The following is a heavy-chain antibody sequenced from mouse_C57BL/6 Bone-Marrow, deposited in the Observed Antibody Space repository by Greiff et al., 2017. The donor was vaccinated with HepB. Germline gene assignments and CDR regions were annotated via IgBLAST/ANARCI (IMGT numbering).Heavy chain of an antibody. D-gene: IGHD1-1*01. Sequence: EVQVVESGGGLVQPGGSLKLSCAASGFTFSDYYMYWVRQTPEKRLEWVAYISNGGGSTYYPDTVKGRFTISRDNAKNTLYLQMSRLKSEDTAMYYCARHSPYGHYYYAMDYWGQGTSVTVSS. CDR3: ARHSPYGHYYYAMDY. V-gene: IGHV5-12*01. J-gene: IGHJ4*01. CDR1: GFTFSDYY. CDR2: ISNGGGST.